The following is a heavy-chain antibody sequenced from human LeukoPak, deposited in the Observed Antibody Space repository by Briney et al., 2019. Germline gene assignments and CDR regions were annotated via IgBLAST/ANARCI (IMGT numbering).Heavy chain of an antibody. J-gene: IGHJ3*02. D-gene: IGHD3-22*01. Sequence: GGSLRLSCEASGFNFNTYSMAWVRQAPGKGLEWVSIISRASESIFYADSVKGRFTISRDNAKNSLYLQMNSLRAEDTAVCYCARDYPPYYYDSSGYGPGAFDIWGQGTMVTVSS. CDR3: ARDYPPYYYDSSGYGPGAFDI. CDR1: GFNFNTYS. CDR2: ISRASESI. V-gene: IGHV3-21*01.